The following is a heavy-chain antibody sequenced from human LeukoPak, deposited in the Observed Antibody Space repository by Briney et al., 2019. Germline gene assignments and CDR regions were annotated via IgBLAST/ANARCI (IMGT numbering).Heavy chain of an antibody. V-gene: IGHV1-2*02. CDR2: INPNSGGT. CDR3: AREYYDSRAGFDP. D-gene: IGHD3-22*01. CDR1: GYTFTGYY. J-gene: IGHJ5*02. Sequence: ASVKVSCKASGYTFTGYYMHWVRQAPGQGLEGMGWINPNSGGTNYAQKFQGRVTMTRDTSISTAYMELSRLRSDDTAVYYCAREYYDSRAGFDPWGQGTLVTVSS.